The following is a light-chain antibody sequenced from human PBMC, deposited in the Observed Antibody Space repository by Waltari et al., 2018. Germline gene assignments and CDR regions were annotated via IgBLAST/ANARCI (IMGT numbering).Light chain of an antibody. V-gene: IGLV2-14*01. CDR2: EVS. CDR1: RSDVGGYNY. J-gene: IGLJ3*02. Sequence: QSALTQPASVSGSPGQSITISCTGTRSDVGGYNYVSLYQQHPDKVPKLIIFEVSPRPSGVSYRFSGSKSGNTASLTISGLQTEDEANYYCSSYTASSTRVFGGGTTLTVL. CDR3: SSYTASSTRV.